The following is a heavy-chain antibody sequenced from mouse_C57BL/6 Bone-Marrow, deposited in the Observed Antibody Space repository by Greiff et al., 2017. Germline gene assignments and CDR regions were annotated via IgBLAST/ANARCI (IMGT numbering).Heavy chain of an antibody. CDR2: IYPRSGNT. V-gene: IGHV1-81*01. D-gene: IGHD6-1*01. CDR1: GYTFTSYG. CDR3: ARATFFAD. J-gene: IGHJ3*01. Sequence: QVHVKQSGAELARPGASVKLSCKASGYTFTSYGIRWVKQRPGQGLEWIGEIYPRSGNTYYNEKFKGKATLTADKSSSTAYMELRSLTSEDSAVYFGARATFFADWGKGTLVTVSA.